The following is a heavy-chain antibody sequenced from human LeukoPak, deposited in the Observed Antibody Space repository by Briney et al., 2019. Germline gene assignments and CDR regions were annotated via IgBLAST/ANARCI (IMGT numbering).Heavy chain of an antibody. CDR3: ARAQLNLLVDFGMDV. J-gene: IGHJ6*02. CDR1: GGSISTYY. V-gene: IGHV4-59*01. CDR2: IYYSGSN. D-gene: IGHD1-1*01. Sequence: SETLSLTCSVSGGSISTYYWSWIRQPPGKGLECIGYIYYSGSNNYNPSLKSRVTISVDTSKNQFSLKLTSVTAADTAVYYCARAQLNLLVDFGMDVWGQGTTVTVSS.